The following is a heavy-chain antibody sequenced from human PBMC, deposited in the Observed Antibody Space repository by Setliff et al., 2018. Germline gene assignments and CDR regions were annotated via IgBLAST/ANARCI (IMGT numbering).Heavy chain of an antibody. CDR1: GGSVSNSGFF. CDR3: ARTGTYRYFDY. V-gene: IGHV4-39*01. Sequence: PSETLSLTCTVSGGSVSNSGFFWGWLRQAPGKGLEWIGNIYDSGSSNYNPSLKSRVTMSVDTSKNQFSLNLSSVTAADTAVYYCARTGTYRYFDYWGQGALVTVS. D-gene: IGHD1-26*01. CDR2: IYDSGSS. J-gene: IGHJ4*02.